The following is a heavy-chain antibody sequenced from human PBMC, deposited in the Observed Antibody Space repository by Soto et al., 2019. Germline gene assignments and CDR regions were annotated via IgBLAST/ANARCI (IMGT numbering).Heavy chain of an antibody. CDR1: GFTFSTYS. Sequence: EVQLVESGGGLVQPGGSLRVSCAASGFTFSTYSMNWVRQAPGKGLEWVSYMSSRSLTIYYTDPVKGRFTISRDNAKNSLYLQMNSLRDEDTAVYYCARGGSSSDNGMDVWGQGTTVTVSS. CDR3: ARGGSSSDNGMDV. J-gene: IGHJ6*02. CDR2: MSSRSLTI. D-gene: IGHD6-6*01. V-gene: IGHV3-48*02.